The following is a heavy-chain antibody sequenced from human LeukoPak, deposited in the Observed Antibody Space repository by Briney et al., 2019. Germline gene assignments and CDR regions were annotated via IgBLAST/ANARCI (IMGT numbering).Heavy chain of an antibody. J-gene: IGHJ5*02. D-gene: IGHD1-26*01. V-gene: IGHV3-7*01. CDR1: GLTFSSSW. Sequence: GGSLRLSCAASGLTFSSSWMNWICQAPGKGPEWLANINPAGSQKDYVDSVKGRFTISRDNAKDSVFLQMNNLRAEDTAVYYCATYSGSFPGWLDPWGPGTLVTVSS. CDR2: INPAGSQK. CDR3: ATYSGSFPGWLDP.